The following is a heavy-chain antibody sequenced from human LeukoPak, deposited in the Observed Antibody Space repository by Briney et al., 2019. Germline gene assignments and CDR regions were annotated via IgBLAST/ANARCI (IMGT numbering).Heavy chain of an antibody. CDR1: GFTFSSYS. CDR3: AKVGFSEMEWLLYSDH. D-gene: IGHD3-3*01. CDR2: ISSSSGHT. V-gene: IGHV3-21*04. Sequence: PGGSLRLSCAASGFTFSSYSMNWVRQAPGKGLEWVSSISSSSGHTYYADSVKGRFTISRDNSKNTLYLQMNSLRAEDTAVYYCAKVGFSEMEWLLYSDHWGQGTLVTVSS. J-gene: IGHJ4*02.